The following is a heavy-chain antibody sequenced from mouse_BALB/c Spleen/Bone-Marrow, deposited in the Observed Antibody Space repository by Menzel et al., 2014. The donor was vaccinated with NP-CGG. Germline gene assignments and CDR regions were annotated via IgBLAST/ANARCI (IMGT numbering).Heavy chain of an antibody. D-gene: IGHD1-1*01. CDR3: ARCDYYVYAMDY. Sequence: EVQLQQSGPELVKPGDSMKISCKASGYSFTGYTMNWVKQSHGKNLEWIGLINPYNGGTSYNQKFKGKATLTVDKSSSTAYMELLSLTAEYAAFYYGARCDYYVYAMDYWGQGTSVTVSS. CDR2: INPYNGGT. V-gene: IGHV1-18*01. CDR1: GYSFTGYT. J-gene: IGHJ4*01.